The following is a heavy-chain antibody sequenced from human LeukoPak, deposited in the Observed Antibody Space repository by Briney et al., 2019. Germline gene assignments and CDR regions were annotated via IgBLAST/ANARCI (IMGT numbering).Heavy chain of an antibody. CDR1: GFTFSTYE. Sequence: GGTLRLSCAASGFTFSTYEMNWVRQAPGKGLEWVSYISSSGSTIYYADSVKGRFTISRDNAKNSLFLQMNSLRAEDTAVYYCARVLRYCSGGNCYSGGLGYMDVWGKGTTVTISS. V-gene: IGHV3-48*03. J-gene: IGHJ6*03. D-gene: IGHD2-15*01. CDR3: ARVLRYCSGGNCYSGGLGYMDV. CDR2: ISSSGSTI.